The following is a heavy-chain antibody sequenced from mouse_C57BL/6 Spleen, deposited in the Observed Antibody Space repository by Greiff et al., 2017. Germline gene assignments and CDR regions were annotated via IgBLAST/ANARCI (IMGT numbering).Heavy chain of an antibody. CDR1: GYSITSGYY. Sequence: EVKLQESGPGLVKPSQSLSLTCSVTGYSITSGYYWNWIRQFPGNKLEWMGYISYDGSNNYNPSLKNHISITRDTSKNQFFLKLNSVTTEDTATYYCAYYYGSSYGFAYWGQGTLVTVSA. D-gene: IGHD1-1*01. V-gene: IGHV3-6*01. CDR2: ISYDGSN. CDR3: AYYYGSSYGFAY. J-gene: IGHJ3*01.